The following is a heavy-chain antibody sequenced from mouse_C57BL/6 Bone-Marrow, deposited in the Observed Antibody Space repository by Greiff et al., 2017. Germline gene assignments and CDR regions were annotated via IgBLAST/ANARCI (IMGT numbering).Heavy chain of an antibody. J-gene: IGHJ4*01. CDR3: ARDYYSNSYAMDY. D-gene: IGHD2-5*01. V-gene: IGHV1-50*01. CDR2: IDPSDSYT. Sequence: VQLVESGAELVKPGASVKLSCKASGYTFTSYWMQWVKQRPGQGLEWIGEIDPSDSYTNYNQKFKGKATLTVDTSSSTAYMQLSSLTSEDSAVYYCARDYYSNSYAMDYWGQGTSVTVSS. CDR1: GYTFTSYW.